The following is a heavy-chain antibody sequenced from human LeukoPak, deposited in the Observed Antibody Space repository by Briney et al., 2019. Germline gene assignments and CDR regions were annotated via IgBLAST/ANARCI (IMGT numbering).Heavy chain of an antibody. J-gene: IGHJ4*02. D-gene: IGHD6-19*01. CDR2: IKEDGSEK. CDR3: ARVGSSGWYDY. Sequence: GGSLRLSCAASGFTLSRNGMSWVRQAPGKGLEWVANIKEDGSEKKYVDSVKGRFTISRDNAKNSLYLQMNSLRAEDTAVYYCARVGSSGWYDYWGQGTLVTVSS. CDR1: GFTLSRNG. V-gene: IGHV3-7*01.